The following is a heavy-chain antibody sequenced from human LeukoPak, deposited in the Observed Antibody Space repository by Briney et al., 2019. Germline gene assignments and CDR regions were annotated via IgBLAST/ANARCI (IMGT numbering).Heavy chain of an antibody. CDR3: VYYDDRSGYSVY. Sequence: GASVKVSCKASGGTFSNYAISWVRQAPGQGLEWMGGIIPIFGTTHYAQKFQGRVTITADESTSTAYMELSSLRSEDTAIYYCVYYDDRSGYSVYWGQGTLVTVSS. CDR2: IIPIFGTT. V-gene: IGHV1-69*01. D-gene: IGHD3-22*01. CDR1: GGTFSNYA. J-gene: IGHJ4*02.